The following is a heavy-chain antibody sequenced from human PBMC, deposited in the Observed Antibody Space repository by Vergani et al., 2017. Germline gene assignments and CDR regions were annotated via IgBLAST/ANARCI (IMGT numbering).Heavy chain of an antibody. CDR3: ARTLKFLDMDV. CDR2: TRNKARGYST. D-gene: IGHD3-3*01. CDR1: GFTLSDYW. V-gene: IGHV3-72*01. J-gene: IGHJ6*04. Sequence: VQLVESGGGVVQPWGSLRLSCATSGFTLSDYWIDWVRQAPGKGLEWVARTRNKARGYSTDYAASVRGRFIVSRDASGKSVSLQMTRLRIDDTAVYFCARTLKFLDMDVWVKGTTVTVSS.